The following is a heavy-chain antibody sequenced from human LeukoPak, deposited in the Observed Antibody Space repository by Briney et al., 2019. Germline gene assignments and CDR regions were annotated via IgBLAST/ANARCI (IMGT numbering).Heavy chain of an antibody. D-gene: IGHD3-10*01. J-gene: IGHJ3*02. Sequence: GGSLRLSCAASGFXFSSYWIHWVCQAPGKGLVWVSRITSDGSSTSYADSVKGRFTISRDNAKNTLYLQMNSLRAEDTAVYYCARDGGDDAFDIWGQGTMVTVSS. CDR3: ARDGGDDAFDI. CDR2: ITSDGSST. CDR1: GFXFSSYW. V-gene: IGHV3-74*01.